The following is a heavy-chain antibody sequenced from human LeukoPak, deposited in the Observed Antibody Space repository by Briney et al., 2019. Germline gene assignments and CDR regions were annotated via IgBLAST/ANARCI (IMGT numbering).Heavy chain of an antibody. CDR2: IYYSGST. Sequence: SETLSLTCTVSGGSISSGGYYWRWIRQHPGKGLEWIGYIYYSGSTYYNPSLKSRVTISVDTSKNQFSLKLSSVTAADTAVYYCARSIVVVPAAFDYWGQGTLVTVSS. CDR1: GGSISSGGYY. CDR3: ARSIVVVPAAFDY. J-gene: IGHJ4*02. V-gene: IGHV4-31*03. D-gene: IGHD2-2*01.